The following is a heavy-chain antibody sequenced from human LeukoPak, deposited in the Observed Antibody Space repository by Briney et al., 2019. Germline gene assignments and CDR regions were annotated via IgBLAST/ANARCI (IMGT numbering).Heavy chain of an antibody. J-gene: IGHJ4*02. CDR3: AREKDIVVVPAARGGFDY. Sequence: SVKVSCKTSGGTFSSYAISWVRQAPGQGLEWMGGIIPIFGTANYAQKFQGRVTITADKSTSTAYMELSSLRSEDTAVYYCAREKDIVVVPAARGGFDYWGQGTLVTVSS. CDR1: GGTFSSYA. D-gene: IGHD2-2*01. V-gene: IGHV1-69*06. CDR2: IIPIFGTA.